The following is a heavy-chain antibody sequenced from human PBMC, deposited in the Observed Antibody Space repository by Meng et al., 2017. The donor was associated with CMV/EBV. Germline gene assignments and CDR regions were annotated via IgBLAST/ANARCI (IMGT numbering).Heavy chain of an antibody. D-gene: IGHD6-13*01. CDR3: AHKGRRMAAAGINWFDP. CDR1: GFSLSTSGVG. Sequence: QIPLKDAGPTLVKPTHTLTLTCTFSGFSLSTSGVGVGWIRQPPGKALEWLALIYWDDDKRYSPSLKSRLTITKDTSKNQVVLTMTNMDPVDTATYYCAHKGRRMAAAGINWFDPWGQGTLVTGSS. V-gene: IGHV2-5*02. CDR2: IYWDDDK. J-gene: IGHJ5*02.